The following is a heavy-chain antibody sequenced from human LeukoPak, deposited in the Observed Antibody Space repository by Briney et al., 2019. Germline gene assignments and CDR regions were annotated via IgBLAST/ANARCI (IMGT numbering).Heavy chain of an antibody. J-gene: IGHJ4*02. CDR1: GFTFSSYW. V-gene: IGHV3-7*01. CDR3: ARLSDEAFYDFWSGYRDY. D-gene: IGHD3-3*01. CDR2: IKQDGSEK. Sequence: PGGSLRLSYAASGFTFSSYWMSWVRQAPGKGLEWVANIKQDGSEKYYVDSVKGRFTISRDNAKNSLYLQMNSLRAEDTAVYYCARLSDEAFYDFWSGYRDYWGQGTLVTVSS.